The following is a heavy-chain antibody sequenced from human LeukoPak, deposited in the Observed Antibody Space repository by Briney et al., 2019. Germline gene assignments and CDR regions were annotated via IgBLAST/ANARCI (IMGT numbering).Heavy chain of an antibody. CDR1: GGSISSYY. V-gene: IGHV4-59*01. D-gene: IGHD2/OR15-2a*01. CDR3: ARVNYFYWYFDL. J-gene: IGHJ2*01. CDR2: IYYSGST. Sequence: SETLSLTCTVSGGSISSYYWSWIRQPPGKGLEWIGYIYYSGSTNYNPSLKSRVTISVDTSKNQFSLKLSSVTAADTAVYYCARVNYFYWYFDLWGRGTLVTVSS.